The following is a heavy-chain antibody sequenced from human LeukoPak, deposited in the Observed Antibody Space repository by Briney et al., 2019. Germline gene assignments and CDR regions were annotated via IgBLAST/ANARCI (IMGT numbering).Heavy chain of an antibody. J-gene: IGHJ4*02. D-gene: IGHD4-17*01. CDR1: GFTFRDYW. CDR3: ARGDYGDYIDY. V-gene: IGHV3-21*01. Sequence: PGGSLRLSCGASGFTFRDYWMSWVRQAPGKGLEWVSSISSSSSYIYYADSVKGRFTISRDNAENSLYLQMNSLRAEDTAVYYCARGDYGDYIDYWGQGTLVTVSS. CDR2: ISSSSSYI.